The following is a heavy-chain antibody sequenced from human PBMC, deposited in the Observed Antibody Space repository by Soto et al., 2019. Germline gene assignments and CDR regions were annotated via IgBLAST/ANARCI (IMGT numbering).Heavy chain of an antibody. CDR1: GYTFTSYG. V-gene: IGHV1-18*01. Sequence: QVQLVQSGAEVKKPGASVKVSCKASGYTFTSYGISWVRQAPGQGLEWMGWISAYNGNTNYAQKLQGRVTMTTDTSTRTAYMGMRCLKSDDTAVYYCARDSGNPIVVLPAAKARRFDPWGQGTLVTVSS. D-gene: IGHD2-2*01. J-gene: IGHJ5*02. CDR3: ARDSGNPIVVLPAAKARRFDP. CDR2: ISAYNGNT.